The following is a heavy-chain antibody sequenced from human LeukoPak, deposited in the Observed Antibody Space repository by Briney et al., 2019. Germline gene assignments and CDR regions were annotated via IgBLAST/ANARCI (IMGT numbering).Heavy chain of an antibody. V-gene: IGHV3-48*04. CDR1: GFTFSTFW. CDR2: ISSSGSTI. CDR3: ARDLNWETY. D-gene: IGHD7-27*01. J-gene: IGHJ4*02. Sequence: GGSLRLSCAASGFTFSTFWMNWVRQAPGKGLEWVSYISSSGSTIYYADSVKGRFTISRDNAKNSLYLQMNSLRAEDTAVYYCARDLNWETYWGQGTLVSVSS.